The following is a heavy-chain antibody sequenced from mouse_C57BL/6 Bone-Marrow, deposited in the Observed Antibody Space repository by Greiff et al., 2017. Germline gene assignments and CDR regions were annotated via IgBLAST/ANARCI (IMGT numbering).Heavy chain of an antibody. Sequence: VQLQQPGAELVRPGSSVKLSCKASGYTFTSYWMHWVKQRPIQGLEWIGNIDPSDSATHYNQKFKDKATLTVDKSSSTAYMQLSSLTSEDSAVYYCERGGFAYWGQGTLVTVSA. J-gene: IGHJ3*01. CDR2: IDPSDSAT. CDR3: ERGGFAY. V-gene: IGHV1-52*01. CDR1: GYTFTSYW.